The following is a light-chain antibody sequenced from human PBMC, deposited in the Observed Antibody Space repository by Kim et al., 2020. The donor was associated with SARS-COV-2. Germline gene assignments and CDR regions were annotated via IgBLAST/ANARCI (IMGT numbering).Light chain of an antibody. CDR1: SGHSNYD. V-gene: IGLV4-69*01. Sequence: QLVLTQSPSASASLGASVKLTCTLSSGHSNYDIAWHQQQPQKGPRYLMKLDNDGSHSRGDGIPDRFSVSSSGAERYLTISSLQSEDEADYYCQTWGTGIRVFGGGTQLTVL. CDR3: QTWGTGIRV. J-gene: IGLJ3*02. CDR2: LDNDGSH.